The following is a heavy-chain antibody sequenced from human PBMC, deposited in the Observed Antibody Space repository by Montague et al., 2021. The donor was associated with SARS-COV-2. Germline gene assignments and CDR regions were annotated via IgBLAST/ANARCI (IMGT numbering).Heavy chain of an antibody. D-gene: IGHD3-9*01. J-gene: IGHJ4*02. CDR1: GGSFSGYY. CDR3: ARVRGLVLRYFDWLYYFGY. Sequence: SETLSLTCAVYGGSFSGYYWSWIRQPPGKGLEWIGEINHSGSTNYNPSLKSRVTISVDTSKNQFSLKLSSVTAADTAVYYCARVRGLVLRYFDWLYYFGYWGQGTLVTVSS. V-gene: IGHV4-34*01. CDR2: INHSGST.